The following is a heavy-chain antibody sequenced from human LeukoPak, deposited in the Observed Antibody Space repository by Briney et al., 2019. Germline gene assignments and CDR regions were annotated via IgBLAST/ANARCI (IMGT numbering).Heavy chain of an antibody. J-gene: IGHJ4*02. V-gene: IGHV6-1*01. Sequence: SQTLSLTCVISGDSASSNSAAGNWITQSPSGGLEWLGRTYYRAKWHNDYTVSMKSRITINPDTSKNHFSLQLNSVTPGDTAVYYCVREADYFDYWGQGTLVTVSS. CDR1: GDSASSNSAA. CDR2: TYYRAKWHN. CDR3: VREADYFDY.